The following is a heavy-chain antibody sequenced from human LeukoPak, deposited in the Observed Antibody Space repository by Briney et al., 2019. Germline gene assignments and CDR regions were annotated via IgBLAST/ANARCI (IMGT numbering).Heavy chain of an antibody. D-gene: IGHD3-9*01. J-gene: IGHJ4*02. CDR2: INHSGST. CDR1: GGSFSGYY. Sequence: SETLSLTCAVYGGSFSGYYWSWVRQPPGKGLEWIGEINHSGSTNYNPSLKSRLNISVDTSKNQFSRKVNTVTTSDTSVYYCARYCSRYDILTGYYNEPMDFWGQGTLVTVSS. CDR3: ARYCSRYDILTGYYNEPMDF. V-gene: IGHV4-34*01.